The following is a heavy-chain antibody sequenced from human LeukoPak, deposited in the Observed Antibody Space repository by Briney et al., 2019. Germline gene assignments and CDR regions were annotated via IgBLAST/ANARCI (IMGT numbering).Heavy chain of an antibody. CDR2: IYYSGST. V-gene: IGHV4-59*01. CDR1: GGSINSYY. Sequence: SETLSLTCTVSGGSINSYYWSWIRQPPGKGLEWIGYIYYSGSTNYNPSLKSRVTISVDTSKNQFSLKLSSVTAADTAVYYCARDVGGTLGYDFWSGYYTPAFDIWGQGTMVTVSS. CDR3: ARDVGGTLGYDFWSGYYTPAFDI. J-gene: IGHJ3*02. D-gene: IGHD3-3*01.